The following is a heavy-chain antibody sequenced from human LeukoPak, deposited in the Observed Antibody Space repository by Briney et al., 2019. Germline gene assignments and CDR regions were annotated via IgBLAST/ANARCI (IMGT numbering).Heavy chain of an antibody. Sequence: GGSLRLSCTVSGFTFSTYSMNWLRLAPGKGLEWVSSISPDSNYKYYVDSVKGRFTISRDNAKSSLYLQMNSLRAEDTAVYYCVRGGYRGFDYEYWGQGTLVTVSS. J-gene: IGHJ4*02. CDR1: GFTFSTYS. D-gene: IGHD5-12*01. V-gene: IGHV3-21*01. CDR2: ISPDSNYK. CDR3: VRGGYRGFDYEY.